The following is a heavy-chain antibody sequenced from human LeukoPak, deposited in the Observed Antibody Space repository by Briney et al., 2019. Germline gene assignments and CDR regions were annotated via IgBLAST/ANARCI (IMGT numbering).Heavy chain of an antibody. CDR3: AREWTGYDASGFLDS. D-gene: IGHD3-22*01. CDR1: GFTFSSYA. CDR2: FSGSGGST. Sequence: GGSLRLSCAASGFTFSSYAMSWVRQAPGKGLEWVSTFSGSGGSTHYADSVKGRFTISRDNAKNSLYLQMHSLRAEDTAVYYCAREWTGYDASGFLDSWGQGTLVTVSS. V-gene: IGHV3-23*01. J-gene: IGHJ4*02.